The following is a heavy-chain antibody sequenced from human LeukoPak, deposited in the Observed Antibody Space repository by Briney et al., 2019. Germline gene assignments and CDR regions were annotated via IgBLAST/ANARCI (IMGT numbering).Heavy chain of an antibody. CDR1: GGSISSVSYY. CDR3: ARSAVGATPYYYYGMDV. Sequence: TSQTLSLTCTVSGGSISSVSYYRSWIRQPAGKGLERIGRIYTSGSTNYNPSLKTRVTISVDTSKNPFSLKLSSVTAADTAVYYCARSAVGATPYYYYGMDVWGQGTTVTVSS. V-gene: IGHV4-61*02. CDR2: IYTSGST. J-gene: IGHJ6*02. D-gene: IGHD1-26*01.